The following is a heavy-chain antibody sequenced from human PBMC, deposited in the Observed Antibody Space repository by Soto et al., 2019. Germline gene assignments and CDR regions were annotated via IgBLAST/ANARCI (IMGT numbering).Heavy chain of an antibody. CDR1: GGTFSSYP. D-gene: IGHD1-7*01. Sequence: QVQLVQSGVEVKKPGSSVKVSCKASGGTFSSYPISWVRQAPGQGLEWMGRIIPILDITDYAQRFQGRVTITADKSTSTAYMELSSLSSDDTAVYYCARPTSTGTTSGYYFDYWGQGTLVTVSS. CDR3: ARPTSTGTTSGYYFDY. V-gene: IGHV1-69*02. CDR2: IIPILDIT. J-gene: IGHJ4*02.